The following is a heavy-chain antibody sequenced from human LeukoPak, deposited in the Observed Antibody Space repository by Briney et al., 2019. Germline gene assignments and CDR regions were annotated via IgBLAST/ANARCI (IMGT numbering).Heavy chain of an antibody. CDR3: ARASRAPGYCSSTSCYRAYYYYGMDV. CDR2: INHSGST. CDR1: GGSLSGYY. V-gene: IGHV4-34*01. J-gene: IGHJ6*02. Sequence: SETLSLTCAVYGGSLSGYYWSWIRQPPGKGLEWIGEINHSGSTNYNPSLKSRVTISVDTSKNQFSLKLSSVTAADTAVYYCARASRAPGYCSSTSCYRAYYYYGMDVWGQGTTVTVSS. D-gene: IGHD2-2*02.